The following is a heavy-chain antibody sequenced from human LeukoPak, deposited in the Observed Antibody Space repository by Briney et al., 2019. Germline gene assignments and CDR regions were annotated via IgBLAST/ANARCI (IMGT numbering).Heavy chain of an antibody. V-gene: IGHV4-4*09. CDR1: GGSISSYY. CDR3: ARENSGRYRDFGY. CDR2: IYTSGST. Sequence: SETLSLTCTVSGGSISSYYWSWIRQPPGKGLDWIGYIYTSGSTNYNATLKSRVIMSVDTSKNQFSLKLSSVTAADTAVFYCARENSGRYRDFGYWGQGTLVTVSS. J-gene: IGHJ4*02. D-gene: IGHD1-26*01.